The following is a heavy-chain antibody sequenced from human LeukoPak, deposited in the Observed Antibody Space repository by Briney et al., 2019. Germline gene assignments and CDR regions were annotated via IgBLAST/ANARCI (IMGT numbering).Heavy chain of an antibody. D-gene: IGHD3-22*01. CDR3: ARDETYDYESNGYLDF. CDR2: IRHDGSET. CDR1: GFTFSTSW. V-gene: IGHV3-7*01. Sequence: PGGSLRLSCAASGFTFSTSWMSWVRQAPGKGLEWVANIRHDGSETYYVDSLRGRFTISRDNAKNLVYLQMSSLRAEDTAIYYCARDETYDYESNGYLDFWGQGTVVTVSS. J-gene: IGHJ4*02.